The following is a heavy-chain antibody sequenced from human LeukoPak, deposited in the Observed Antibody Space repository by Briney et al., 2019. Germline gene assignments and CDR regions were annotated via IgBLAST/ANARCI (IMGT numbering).Heavy chain of an antibody. CDR3: ANRSSSGRGFDY. CDR2: ISYDGSNK. V-gene: IGHV3-30*18. J-gene: IGHJ4*02. CDR1: GFTFSSYG. D-gene: IGHD6-6*01. Sequence: PGRSLRLSCAASGFTFSSYGMHWVRQAPGKGLEWVAVISYDGSNKYYADSVKGRFTNSRDKSNNTLYLQMNSLRAEDTAGYYCANRSSSGRGFDYWGQGTLVTVCS.